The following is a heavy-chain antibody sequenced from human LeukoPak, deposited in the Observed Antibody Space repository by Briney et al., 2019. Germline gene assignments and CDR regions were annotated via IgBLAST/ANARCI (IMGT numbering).Heavy chain of an antibody. J-gene: IGHJ4*02. CDR2: ITGDGGST. V-gene: IGHV3-43*02. Sequence: GGSLRLSXAASGFTVSSNYMSWVRQAPGKGLEWVSLITGDGGSTYYADSVKGRFTISRDNSKNSLYLQMNSLRSEDTALYYCARTGNFDYWGQGTPVTVSS. D-gene: IGHD1-14*01. CDR3: ARTGNFDY. CDR1: GFTVSSNY.